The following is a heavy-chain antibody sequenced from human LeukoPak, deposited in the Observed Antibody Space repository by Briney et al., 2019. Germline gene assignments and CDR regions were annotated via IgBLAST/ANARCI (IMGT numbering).Heavy chain of an antibody. CDR1: GFTFSSYG. D-gene: IGHD2-15*01. CDR2: ISYDGSNK. Sequence: GGSLRLSCAASGFTFSSYGMHWVRQAPGKGLEWVGVISYDGSNKYYDDSVKGRFTISRDNSKNTLYLKMNGLRAEDTAVYYCAKDLYLQYCRGSACYLNYYNMDVWGQGTTVAVSS. J-gene: IGHJ6*02. CDR3: AKDLYLQYCRGSACYLNYYNMDV. V-gene: IGHV3-30*18.